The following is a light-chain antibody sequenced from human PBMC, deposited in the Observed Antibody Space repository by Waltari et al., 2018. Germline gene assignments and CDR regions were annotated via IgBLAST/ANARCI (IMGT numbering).Light chain of an antibody. CDR3: QQYSSYLRT. CDR1: QSISSC. J-gene: IGKJ1*01. V-gene: IGKV1-5*03. Sequence: DIQMTQSPSTLSASVGDRVTITCRASQSISSCLAWYQQKTGKDPKLLIYQACSSLDGVPSRFSGSGSGTEFTLTMSSLQPDDFATYYCQQYSSYLRTFGQGTKVEIK. CDR2: QAC.